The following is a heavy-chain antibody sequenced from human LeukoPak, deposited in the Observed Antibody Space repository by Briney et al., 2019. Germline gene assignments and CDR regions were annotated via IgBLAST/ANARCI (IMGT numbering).Heavy chain of an antibody. CDR1: GFTFSSYA. Sequence: GRSLRLSCAASGFTFSSYAMHWVRQAPGKGLEWVAVISYDGSNKYYADSVKGRFTISRDNSKNTLYLQMNSLRAEDTAVYYCARDRDSSGCFDYWGQGTLVSFSS. CDR3: ARDRDSSGCFDY. CDR2: ISYDGSNK. D-gene: IGHD3-22*01. J-gene: IGHJ4*02. V-gene: IGHV3-30*04.